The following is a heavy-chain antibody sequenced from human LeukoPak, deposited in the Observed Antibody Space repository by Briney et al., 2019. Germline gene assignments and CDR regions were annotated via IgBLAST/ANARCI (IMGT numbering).Heavy chain of an antibody. D-gene: IGHD5-18*01. Sequence: GGSLRLSCAASRFMFDDYAMNWVRQAPGKGLEWVSGINWNGGSTGYADSVKGRFTISRDNSKNTLYLQMNSLRAEDTAVYYCAKESGGYSYGYWLYYFDYWGQGTLVTVSS. CDR1: RFMFDDYA. J-gene: IGHJ4*02. CDR2: INWNGGST. V-gene: IGHV3-20*04. CDR3: AKESGGYSYGYWLYYFDY.